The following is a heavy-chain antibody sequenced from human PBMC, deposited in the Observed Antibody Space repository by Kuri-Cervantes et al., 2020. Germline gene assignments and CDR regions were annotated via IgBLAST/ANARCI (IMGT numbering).Heavy chain of an antibody. CDR3: AKDMGLGGSGWYFDY. CDR1: GFTFSSYW. CDR2: INSDGSST. Sequence: GESLKISCAASGFTFSSYWMHWVRQAPGKGLVWVSRINSDGSSTSYADSVKGRFTISRDNAKNSLYLQMNSLRAEDTALYYCAKDMGLGGSGWYFDYWGQGTLVTVSS. J-gene: IGHJ4*02. D-gene: IGHD6-19*01. V-gene: IGHV3-74*01.